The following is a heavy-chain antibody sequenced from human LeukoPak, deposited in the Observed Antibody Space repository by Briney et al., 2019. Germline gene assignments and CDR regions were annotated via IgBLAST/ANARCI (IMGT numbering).Heavy chain of an antibody. CDR3: ARTDSSGYYYWFDP. Sequence: SETLSLTCTVSGYSISSGYYWGWLRQPPGKGLEWIGSIYHSGSTYYNPSLKSRVTISVDTSKNQFSLKLSSVTAADTAVYYCARTDSSGYYYWFDPWGQGTLVTVSS. CDR2: IYHSGST. D-gene: IGHD3-22*01. CDR1: GYSISSGYY. J-gene: IGHJ5*02. V-gene: IGHV4-38-2*02.